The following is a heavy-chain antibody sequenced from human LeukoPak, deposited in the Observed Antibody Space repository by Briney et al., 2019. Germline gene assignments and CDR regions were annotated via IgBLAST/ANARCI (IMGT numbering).Heavy chain of an antibody. CDR2: INPNSGGT. CDR3: ASRRTAVDH. Sequence: GASVKVSCKASGYSFNAYSMHWVRQAPGQGLEWMGWINPNSGGTNYAQKFQGRVTMTRDTSISTAYMELRGLRYDDTAVYYCASRRTAVDHWGQGALVTVSS. V-gene: IGHV1-2*02. D-gene: IGHD5-18*01. J-gene: IGHJ4*02. CDR1: GYSFNAYS.